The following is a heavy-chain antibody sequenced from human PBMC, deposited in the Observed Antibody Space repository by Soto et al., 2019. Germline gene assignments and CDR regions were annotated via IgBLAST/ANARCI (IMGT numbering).Heavy chain of an antibody. CDR3: ASYAKGDYFDY. Sequence: QVQLQESGPGLVKPSQTLSLTCTVSGGSINSSDHNWGWIRQPPGKGLEWIGYIYHSGRTYYNPSLKSRLTISVDTSKSQFYLNLSSVTDADTAVYYCASYAKGDYFDYWGQGTLVTVSS. D-gene: IGHD4-17*01. CDR1: GGSINSSDHN. V-gene: IGHV4-30-4*01. J-gene: IGHJ4*02. CDR2: IYHSGRT.